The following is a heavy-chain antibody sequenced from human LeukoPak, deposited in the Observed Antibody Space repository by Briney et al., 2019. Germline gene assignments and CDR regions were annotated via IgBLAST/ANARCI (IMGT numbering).Heavy chain of an antibody. V-gene: IGHV4-34*01. D-gene: IGHD2-15*01. Sequence: PSETLSLTCAVYGGSFSGYYWSWIRQPPGKGLEWIGEINHSGSTNYNPSLKSRVTISVDTSKDQFSLKLSSVPAADTAVYYCARVWTRWYYFDYWGQGTLVTVSS. CDR3: ARVWTRWYYFDY. CDR2: INHSGST. J-gene: IGHJ4*02. CDR1: GGSFSGYY.